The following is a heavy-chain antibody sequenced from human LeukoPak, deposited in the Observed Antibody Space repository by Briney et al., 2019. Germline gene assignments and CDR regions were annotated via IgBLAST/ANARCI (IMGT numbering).Heavy chain of an antibody. V-gene: IGHV3-74*01. CDR3: ATNSAGYSSGWYSY. CDR1: GFTFSSYA. J-gene: IGHJ4*02. CDR2: INSDGSST. D-gene: IGHD6-19*01. Sequence: PGGSLRLSCAASGFTFSSYAMHWVRQAPGKGLVWVSRINSDGSSTSYADSVKGRFTISRDNAKNTLYLQMNSLRAEDTAVYYCATNSAGYSSGWYSYWGQGTLVTVSS.